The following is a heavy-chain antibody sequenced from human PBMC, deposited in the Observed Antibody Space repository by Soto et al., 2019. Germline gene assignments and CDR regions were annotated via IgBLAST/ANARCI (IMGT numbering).Heavy chain of an antibody. CDR1: GFAFNNYG. V-gene: IGHV3-21*01. Sequence: LRLSCTVSGFAFNNYGINWVRQAPGKGLEWVSSVSKSDYTYYSDSVKGRFAISRDNAKSSVSLQMNTLRVEDTAVYYCAREDSIIIPAVSDFWGEGPLVTASP. CDR3: AREDSIIIPAVSDF. CDR2: VSKSDYT. D-gene: IGHD2-2*01. J-gene: IGHJ4*02.